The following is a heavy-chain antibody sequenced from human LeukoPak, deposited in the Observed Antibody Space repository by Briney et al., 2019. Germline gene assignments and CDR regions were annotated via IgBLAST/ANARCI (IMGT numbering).Heavy chain of an antibody. CDR2: ISGSGGST. J-gene: IGHJ4*02. Sequence: GGSLRLSCAASGSTFSSYAMSWVRQAPGKGLEWVSAISGSGGSTYYADSVKGRFTISRDNSKNTLYLQMNSLRAEDTAVYYCAKATTPYYYDSSGYKHHFDYWGQGTLVTVSS. CDR3: AKATTPYYYDSSGYKHHFDY. CDR1: GSTFSSYA. D-gene: IGHD3-22*01. V-gene: IGHV3-23*01.